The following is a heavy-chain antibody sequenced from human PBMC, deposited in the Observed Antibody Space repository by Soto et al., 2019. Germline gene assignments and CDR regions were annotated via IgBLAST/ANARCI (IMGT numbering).Heavy chain of an antibody. V-gene: IGHV3-74*01. CDR3: ARGGIAVAGAGRIYYFGVDV. D-gene: IGHD6-19*01. CDR1: GFTLSSYW. J-gene: IGHJ6*02. Sequence: EVQLVESGGGLVQPGGSLRLSCAASGFTLSSYWMHWVRQDPGKGLVWVSRINRDGGTTTYADSVKGRFTVSRDNAKNTLYRQMNSLRAEDTAVYYCARGGIAVAGAGRIYYFGVDVWGQGTTVIVS. CDR2: INRDGGTT.